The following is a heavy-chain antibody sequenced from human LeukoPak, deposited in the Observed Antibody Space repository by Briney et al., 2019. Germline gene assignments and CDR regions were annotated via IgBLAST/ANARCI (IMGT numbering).Heavy chain of an antibody. CDR3: ATVTGRMGATDFDY. V-gene: IGHV1-24*01. D-gene: IGHD1-26*01. CDR2: FDPEDGET. Sequence: ASVKVSCKVSGYTLTELPMHWVRQAPGKGLEWMGGFDPEDGETIYAQKFQGRVTMTEDTSTDTAYMELSSLRSEDTAVYYCATVTGRMGATDFDYWGQGTLVTVSS. CDR1: GYTLTELP. J-gene: IGHJ4*02.